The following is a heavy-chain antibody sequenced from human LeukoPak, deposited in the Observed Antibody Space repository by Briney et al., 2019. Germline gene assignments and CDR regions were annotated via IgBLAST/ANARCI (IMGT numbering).Heavy chain of an antibody. CDR2: MSPTSGNT. CDR1: RYTFSSSD. J-gene: IGHJ4*02. Sequence: ASVKVSCKASRYTFSSSDINWVRQAAGQGFEWMGWMSPTSGNTGYAQNFQGRVTMTRDTSISTAYMELTSLRSEDTAVYYCATGGQSGILDFDYWAQGTLVTVSS. V-gene: IGHV1-8*01. D-gene: IGHD5-18*01. CDR3: ATGGQSGILDFDY.